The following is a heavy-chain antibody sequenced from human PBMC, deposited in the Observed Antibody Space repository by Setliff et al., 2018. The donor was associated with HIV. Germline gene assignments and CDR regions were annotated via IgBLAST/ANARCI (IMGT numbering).Heavy chain of an antibody. Sequence: SSETLSLTCNVSGDSITSYYWIWIRQSPGKGLEWIGYIYYSGDTNYNPSLKSRVTMSADTSKNQFSLKLSSVTAADTAVYYCARCPSPPYCTSTTCYVDYYYMDVWGKGITVTVS. CDR2: IYYSGDT. V-gene: IGHV4-59*01. CDR1: GDSITSYY. D-gene: IGHD2-2*01. J-gene: IGHJ6*03. CDR3: ARCPSPPYCTSTTCYVDYYYMDV.